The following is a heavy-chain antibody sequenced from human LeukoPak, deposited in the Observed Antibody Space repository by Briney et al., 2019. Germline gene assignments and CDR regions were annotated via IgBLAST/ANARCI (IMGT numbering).Heavy chain of an antibody. D-gene: IGHD6-13*01. V-gene: IGHV4-30-4*01. J-gene: IGHJ3*02. Sequence: SQTLSLTCAVSGGSISSDNYYWSWIRQPPGKGLEWIGYIYHSGSTYCSPSLKSRVSISVDTSKNQFSLKLSSVTAADTAVYYCARGGAIAAVPDIWGQGTMVTVSS. CDR1: GGSISSDNYY. CDR2: IYHSGST. CDR3: ARGGAIAAVPDI.